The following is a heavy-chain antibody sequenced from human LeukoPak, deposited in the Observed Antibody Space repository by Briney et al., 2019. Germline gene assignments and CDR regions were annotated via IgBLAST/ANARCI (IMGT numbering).Heavy chain of an antibody. D-gene: IGHD2-2*01. CDR2: ISSSSYI. V-gene: IGHV3-21*01. J-gene: IGHJ4*02. CDR1: GFTFSSYS. CDR3: AREQRCSSTSCYDYFDY. Sequence: GGSLRLSCAASGFTFSSYSMNWVRQAPGKGLEWVSSISSSSYIYYADSVKGRFTISRDNAKNSLYLQMNSLRAEDTAVYYCAREQRCSSTSCYDYFDYWGQGTLVTVSS.